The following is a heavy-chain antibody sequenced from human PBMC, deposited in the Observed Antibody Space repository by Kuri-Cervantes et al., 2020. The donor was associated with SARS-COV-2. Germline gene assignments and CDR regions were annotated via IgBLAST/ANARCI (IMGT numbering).Heavy chain of an antibody. CDR3: ARDGAVAGWEFDY. J-gene: IGHJ4*03. Sequence: GGSLRLSCAASGFTFSSYWMHWVRQAPGKGLVWVSRINSDGSSTSYADSVKGRFTISRDNAKNSLYLQMNSLRAEDTAVYYCARDGAVAGWEFDYWGQGTTVTVSS. D-gene: IGHD6-19*01. CDR2: INSDGSST. CDR1: GFTFSSYW. V-gene: IGHV3-74*01.